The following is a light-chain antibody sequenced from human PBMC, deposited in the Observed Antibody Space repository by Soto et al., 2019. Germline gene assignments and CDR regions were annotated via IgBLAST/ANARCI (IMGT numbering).Light chain of an antibody. CDR1: SSDVGGYNY. V-gene: IGLV2-14*01. Sequence: QSALTQPASVSGSPGQSITISCTGTSSDVGGYNYVSWYQQPPGKAPKLMIYDVSNRPSGVSNRFSGSKSGNTASLTISGLQAEDEADYYCSSYTRSSTVVFGGGTKLTVL. J-gene: IGLJ2*01. CDR3: SSYTRSSTVV. CDR2: DVS.